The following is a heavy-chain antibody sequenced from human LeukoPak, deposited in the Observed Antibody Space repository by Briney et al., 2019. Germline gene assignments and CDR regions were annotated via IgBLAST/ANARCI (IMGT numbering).Heavy chain of an antibody. CDR3: ARGKPRWPGPYYFDY. CDR1: DGSISSSSYY. CDR2: IYYSGST. J-gene: IGHJ4*02. Sequence: SETLSLTCTVSDGSISSSSYYWGWIRQPPGKGLEWIGNIYYSGSTYYNPSLKSRVTISVDTSKNQFSLKLSSVTAADTAVYYCARGKPRWPGPYYFDYWGQGTLVTVSS. V-gene: IGHV4-39*07. D-gene: IGHD1-14*01.